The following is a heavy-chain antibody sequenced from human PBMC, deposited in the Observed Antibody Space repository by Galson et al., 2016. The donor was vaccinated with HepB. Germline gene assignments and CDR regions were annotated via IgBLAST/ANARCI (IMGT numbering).Heavy chain of an antibody. CDR3: ARDGVGALRYFDY. D-gene: IGHD1-26*01. CDR2: INPNSGGT. J-gene: IGHJ4*02. Sequence: SVKVSCKASGYPFTGYYIHWVRQAPGQGLEWMGWINPNSGGTNFEQKFQGRITMTRDTDISSAYMELRTLRSDDTAIYYCARDGVGALRYFDYWGQGTLVTVSS. CDR1: GYPFTGYY. V-gene: IGHV1-2*02.